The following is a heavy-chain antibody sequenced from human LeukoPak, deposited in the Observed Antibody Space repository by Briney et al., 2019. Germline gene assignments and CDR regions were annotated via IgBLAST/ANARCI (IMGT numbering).Heavy chain of an antibody. V-gene: IGHV3-48*02. CDR3: ARDSARGRWGPNWFDP. J-gene: IGHJ5*02. CDR1: GFTFSSYS. D-gene: IGHD1-26*01. CDR2: ISSSSSTI. Sequence: GGSLRLSCAASGFTFSSYSMNWVRQAPGKGLEWVSYISSSSSTIYYADSVKGRFTISRDNAKNSLYLQMNSLRDEDTAVYYCARDSARGRWGPNWFDPWGQGTLVSVSS.